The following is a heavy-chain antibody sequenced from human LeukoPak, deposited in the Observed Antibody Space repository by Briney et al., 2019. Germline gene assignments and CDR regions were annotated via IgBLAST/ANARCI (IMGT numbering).Heavy chain of an antibody. CDR2: ISGSGGST. Sequence: GGSLRLSCAASGFTFTNHGFHWVRQAPGKGLEWVSAISGSGGSTYYADSVKGRFTISRDNSKNTLYLQMNSLRAEDTAVYYCAKEAPYGGFDYWGQGTLVTVSS. CDR1: GFTFTNHG. D-gene: IGHD4-23*01. CDR3: AKEAPYGGFDY. J-gene: IGHJ4*02. V-gene: IGHV3-23*01.